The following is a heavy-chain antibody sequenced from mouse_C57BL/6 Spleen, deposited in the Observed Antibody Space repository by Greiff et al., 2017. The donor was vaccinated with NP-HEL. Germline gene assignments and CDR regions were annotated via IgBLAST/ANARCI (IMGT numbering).Heavy chain of an antibody. CDR1: GYTFTSYG. V-gene: IGHV1-81*01. D-gene: IGHD2-4*01. J-gene: IGHJ4*01. CDR3: AKPITGEYYYAMDY. CDR2: IYPRSGNT. Sequence: QVQLQQSGAELARPGASVKLSCKASGYTFTSYGISWVKQRTGQGLEWIGEIYPRSGNTYYNEKFKGKATLTADKSSSTAYMELRSLTSEDSAVYFCAKPITGEYYYAMDYGGQGTSVTVSS.